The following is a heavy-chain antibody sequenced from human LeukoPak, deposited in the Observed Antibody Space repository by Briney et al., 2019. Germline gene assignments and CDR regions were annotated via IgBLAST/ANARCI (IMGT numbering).Heavy chain of an antibody. CDR2: IWSDGSNK. CDR3: ASAAGPFDH. J-gene: IGHJ4*02. D-gene: IGHD6-13*01. V-gene: IGHV3-33*01. Sequence: SGGSLRLSCAASGLAFSTYGMHWVRQAPGKGLEWVAVIWSDGSNKYYADSVKGRFTISRDNSKNTLYLQMSSLRAEDTAVYYCASAAGPFDHWGQGTLVTVSS. CDR1: GLAFSTYG.